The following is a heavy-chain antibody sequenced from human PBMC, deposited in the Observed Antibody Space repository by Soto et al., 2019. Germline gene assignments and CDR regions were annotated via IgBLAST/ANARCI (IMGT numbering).Heavy chain of an antibody. D-gene: IGHD6-6*01. J-gene: IGHJ6*02. Sequence: PGGSLRLSCAASGFTFSSYGLHWVRQAPGKGLEWVAVISYDGSNKYDADSVKGGFTLSRENSKNTLYLQINSRRAEGTAVYYCAKDPAARPHYYSYGMDVWGQGTTVTVSS. CDR2: ISYDGSNK. CDR3: AKDPAARPHYYSYGMDV. CDR1: GFTFSSYG. V-gene: IGHV3-30*18.